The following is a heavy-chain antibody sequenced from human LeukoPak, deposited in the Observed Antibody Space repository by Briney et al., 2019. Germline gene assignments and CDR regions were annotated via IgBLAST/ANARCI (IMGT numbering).Heavy chain of an antibody. D-gene: IGHD3-3*01. J-gene: IGHJ6*02. CDR2: ISSSSSYT. CDR3: VKDRDFWSGLDV. CDR1: GFTFSDYY. Sequence: GGSLRLSCAASGFTFSDYYMSWIRQAPGKGLEWVSYISSSSSYTNYADSVKGRFTISRDNAKNSLYLQMNSLKLEDTALYYCVKDRDFWSGLDVWGQGTMATVS. V-gene: IGHV3-11*05.